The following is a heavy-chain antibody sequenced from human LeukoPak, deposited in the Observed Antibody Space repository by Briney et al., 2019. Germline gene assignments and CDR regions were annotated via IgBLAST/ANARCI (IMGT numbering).Heavy chain of an antibody. CDR1: GGTFSSDG. J-gene: IGHJ4*02. D-gene: IGHD3-10*01. Sequence: SVKVSCKASGGTFSSDGITWVRQAPGQGLEWMGGIIPSFRKPDYAEKFQGRVTLTADESTSTAYMELSSLRSEDTAVYYCAREGLFTMVRRGTLDNWGQGILVTVSS. CDR3: AREGLFTMVRRGTLDN. V-gene: IGHV1-69*13. CDR2: IIPSFRKP.